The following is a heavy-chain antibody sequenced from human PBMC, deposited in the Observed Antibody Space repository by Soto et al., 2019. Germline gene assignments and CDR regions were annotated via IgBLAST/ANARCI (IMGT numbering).Heavy chain of an antibody. Sequence: GGSLRLSCSFYGFTSGDYGLSWVRQAPGKGLEWVGFTTSPAYGGTTEYAASVTARFIISREASKSVAYLQMNSLQTEDTAIYYCSRYLHYYGLDVWGRGTTVTVSS. D-gene: IGHD3-9*01. CDR2: TTSPAYGGTT. J-gene: IGHJ6*02. CDR3: SRYLHYYGLDV. CDR1: GFTSGDYG. V-gene: IGHV3-49*04.